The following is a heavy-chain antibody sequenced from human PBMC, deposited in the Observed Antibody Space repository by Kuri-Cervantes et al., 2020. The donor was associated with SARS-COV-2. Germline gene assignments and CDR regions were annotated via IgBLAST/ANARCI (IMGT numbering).Heavy chain of an antibody. D-gene: IGHD1-1*01. CDR1: GFTFSSYD. J-gene: IGHJ4*02. V-gene: IGHV3-74*01. CDR3: VRDGDHWNFDY. Sequence: GESLKISCAASGFTFSSYDIHWVRQAPGKGLVWVSRINPDGSYTNNADSVKGRFTLSRDNAENMLFLQMNSLRAEDTAVYYCVRDGDHWNFDYWGQGTLVTVSS. CDR2: INPDGSYT.